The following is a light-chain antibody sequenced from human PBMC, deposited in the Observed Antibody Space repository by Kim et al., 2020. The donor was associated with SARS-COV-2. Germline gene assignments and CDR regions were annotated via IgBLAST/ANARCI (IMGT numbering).Light chain of an antibody. CDR1: TSKIGAGDD. J-gene: IGLJ3*02. CDR3: QSYDTSLSVWV. V-gene: IGLV1-40*01. Sequence: RVTIACTGSTSKIGAGDDVHWYQQLPGTAPKLLIFANKNRPSGVPDRFSGSKSGTSASLAITGLQAEDESDYVCQSYDTSLSVWVFGGGTKVTVL. CDR2: ANK.